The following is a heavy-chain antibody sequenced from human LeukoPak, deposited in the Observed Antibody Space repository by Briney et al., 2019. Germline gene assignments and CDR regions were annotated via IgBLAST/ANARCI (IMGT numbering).Heavy chain of an antibody. CDR1: GFTFSSYS. J-gene: IGHJ4*02. V-gene: IGHV3-21*01. CDR2: ISSSSSYI. CDR3: ASEDYYDSSGYYEYYFDY. Sequence: GGSLRLSCAASGFTFSSYSMNWVRQAPGKGLEWVSSISSSSSYIYYADSAKGRFTISRDNAKNSLYLQMNSLRAEDTAVYYCASEDYYDSSGYYEYYFDYWGQGTLVTVSS. D-gene: IGHD3-22*01.